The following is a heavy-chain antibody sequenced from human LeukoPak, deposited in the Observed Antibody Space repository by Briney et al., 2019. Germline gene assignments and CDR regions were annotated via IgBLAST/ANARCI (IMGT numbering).Heavy chain of an antibody. Sequence: GGSLTLSCAASGFSFNDAWMAWVRQAPGKGLEWVGRIKSKTAGGTTDYAAPVKGRFTISRDDSKNTLYLEMNSLETEDTAVYYCVTPPDWGQGTLVTVSS. CDR2: IKSKTAGGTT. CDR3: VTPPD. V-gene: IGHV3-15*01. CDR1: GFSFNDAW. J-gene: IGHJ4*02.